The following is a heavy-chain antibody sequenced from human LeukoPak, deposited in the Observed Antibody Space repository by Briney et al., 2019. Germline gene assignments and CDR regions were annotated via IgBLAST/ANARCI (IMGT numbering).Heavy chain of an antibody. CDR1: GFTVSSNY. D-gene: IGHD6-6*01. V-gene: IGHV3-23*01. CDR2: ISGSGGST. Sequence: PGESLRLSCAASGFTVSSNYMSWVRQAPGKGLEWVSAISGSGGSTYYADSVKGRFTISRDNSKNTLYLQMNSLRAEDTAVYYCAKNWKLGIAARPYYFDYWGQGTLVTVSS. CDR3: AKNWKLGIAARPYYFDY. J-gene: IGHJ4*02.